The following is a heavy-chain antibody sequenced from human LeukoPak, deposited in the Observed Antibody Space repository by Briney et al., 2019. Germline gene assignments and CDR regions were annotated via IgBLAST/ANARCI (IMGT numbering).Heavy chain of an antibody. J-gene: IGHJ4*02. CDR1: GGSFSGYY. V-gene: IGHV4-34*01. Sequence: PPETLSLTCAVYGGSFSGYYWSWIRQPPGKGLEWIGEINHSGSTNYNPSLKGRVTISVDTSKNQFSLKLSSVTAADTAVYYCARYYYDSSGYYANTDYFDYWGQGTLVTVSS. CDR3: ARYYYDSSGYYANTDYFDY. CDR2: INHSGST. D-gene: IGHD3-22*01.